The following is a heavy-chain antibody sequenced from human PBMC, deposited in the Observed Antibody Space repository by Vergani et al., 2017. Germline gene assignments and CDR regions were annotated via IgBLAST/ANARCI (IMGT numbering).Heavy chain of an antibody. Sequence: EVQLLQSEGAVVQPGGSRRLSVVVLDLPFSSLPFSWVGRGHGQGLEWVSSIKNTGVSTHYADSVKGRFTIPRDNSKNTLYLQMTSRRVEDTAVYYCGRGSDNYNWGQGTLVTVSS. J-gene: IGHJ4*02. CDR2: IKNTGVST. CDR3: GRGSDNYN. V-gene: IGHV3-23*01. D-gene: IGHD5-24*01. CDR1: DLPFSSLP.